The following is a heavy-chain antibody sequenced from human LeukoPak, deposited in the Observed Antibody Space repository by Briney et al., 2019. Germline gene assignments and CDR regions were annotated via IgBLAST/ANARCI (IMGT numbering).Heavy chain of an antibody. CDR1: GFTFSSYE. CDR2: ISSSGNTT. D-gene: IGHD3-22*01. CDR3: AKMISSGYSADFDY. J-gene: IGHJ4*02. V-gene: IGHV3-48*03. Sequence: GGSLRLSCAASGFTFSSYEMNWVRQAPGKGLEWVSYISSSGNTTYYADSVKGRFTISRDNSKNTLYLQMSTLRVEDTAVYYCAKMISSGYSADFDYWGQGNLVTVSS.